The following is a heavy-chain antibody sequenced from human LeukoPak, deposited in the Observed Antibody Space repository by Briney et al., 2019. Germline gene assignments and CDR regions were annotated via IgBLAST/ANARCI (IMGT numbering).Heavy chain of an antibody. V-gene: IGHV3-23*01. CDR2: ISGAVGST. CDR1: GFTFNNYA. J-gene: IGHJ5*02. Sequence: GGSLRLSCAASGFTFNNYAMNWVRQTPGKGPEWVSSISGAVGSTYYADSVKGRFTVSRDNSKNTLDLQMNSLRAEDTAVYYCARGPKSTWPYNWFDPWGQGTLVTVSS. CDR3: ARGPKSTWPYNWFDP.